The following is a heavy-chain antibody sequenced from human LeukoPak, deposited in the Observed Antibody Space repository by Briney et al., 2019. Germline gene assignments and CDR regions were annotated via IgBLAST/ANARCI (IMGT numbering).Heavy chain of an antibody. CDR2: IYWDDDK. CDR1: GFSLSTAGVG. CDR3: AHKVYCAGACYHFDH. Sequence: KGSGPTLVNPTQTLTLTCTFSGFSLSTAGVGVGWIRQPPGKAPEWLAIIYWDDDKRYSPSLRSRLAITKDTSKNQVVLTMTNLDPVDTATYYCAHKVYCAGACYHFDHWGQGTLVTVSS. V-gene: IGHV2-5*02. J-gene: IGHJ4*02. D-gene: IGHD2-21*02.